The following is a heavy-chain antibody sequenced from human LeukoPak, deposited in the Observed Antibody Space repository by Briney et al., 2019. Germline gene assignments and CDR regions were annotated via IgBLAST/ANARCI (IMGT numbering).Heavy chain of an antibody. J-gene: IGHJ3*02. CDR1: GYSFNTYG. V-gene: IGHV1-18*01. CDR2: ISAYNGNT. CDR3: ARDRTGSSYSPDAFDI. Sequence: SVKVSCKTSGYSFNTYGISWVRQAPGQGLEWMGWISAYNGNTNYAQKLQGRVTMTTDTSTSTAYMELRSLRSDDTAVYYCARDRTGSSYSPDAFDIWGQGTMVTVSS. D-gene: IGHD6-13*01.